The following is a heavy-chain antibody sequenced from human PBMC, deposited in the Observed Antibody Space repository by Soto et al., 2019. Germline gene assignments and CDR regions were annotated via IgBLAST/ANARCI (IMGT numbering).Heavy chain of an antibody. D-gene: IGHD5-12*01. CDR3: ARLHGWATSNWFDP. V-gene: IGHV3-23*01. J-gene: IGHJ5*02. CDR2: ISGSGGST. Sequence: PGGSLRLSCAASGFTFSSYAMSWVRQAPGKGLEWVSAISGSGGSTYYADSVKGRFTISRDNSKNTLYLQMNSLRSEDTAVYYCARLHGWATSNWFDPWGQGTLVTVSS. CDR1: GFTFSSYA.